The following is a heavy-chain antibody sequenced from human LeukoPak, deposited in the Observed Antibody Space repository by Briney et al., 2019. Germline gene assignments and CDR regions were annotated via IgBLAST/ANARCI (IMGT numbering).Heavy chain of an antibody. D-gene: IGHD6-19*01. Sequence: GGSLRLSCAASGFTFSSYGMNWVRQAPGKGLEWVSVISGSGVSTYYADSVKGRFTISRDNAKNSLYLQMNSLRAEDMALYYCAKDIKPIAVAGGYFDYWGQGTLVTVSS. CDR2: ISGSGVST. J-gene: IGHJ4*02. CDR3: AKDIKPIAVAGGYFDY. V-gene: IGHV3-23*01. CDR1: GFTFSSYG.